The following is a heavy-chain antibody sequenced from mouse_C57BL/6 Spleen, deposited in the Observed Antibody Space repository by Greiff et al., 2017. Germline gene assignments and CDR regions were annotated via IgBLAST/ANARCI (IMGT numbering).Heavy chain of an antibody. CDR2: IRNKANGYTT. CDR3: ARYIGDYYGSGGYFDV. J-gene: IGHJ1*03. Sequence: EVKLMESGGGLVQPGGSLSLSCAASGFTFTDYYMSWVRQPPGKALEWLGFIRNKANGYTTEYSASVKGRFTISRDNSQSILYLQMNALRAEDSATYYCARYIGDYYGSGGYFDVWGTGTTVTVSS. D-gene: IGHD1-1*01. CDR1: GFTFTDYY. V-gene: IGHV7-3*01.